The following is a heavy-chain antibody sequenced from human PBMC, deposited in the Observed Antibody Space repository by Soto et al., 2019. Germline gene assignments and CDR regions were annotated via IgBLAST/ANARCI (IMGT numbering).Heavy chain of an antibody. CDR3: ARDPHEVPAGGYGMDV. V-gene: IGHV4-30-4*01. D-gene: IGHD2-2*01. J-gene: IGHJ6*02. Sequence: QVQLQESGPGLVKPSQTLSLTCTVSGGSITSGDYYWTWIRQTPGKGLEWIGYSYSSGSTRYNPSLESRVTISVDTSKNQFSLKLSSVTAADTAVYYCARDPHEVPAGGYGMDVWGQGTTVTVSS. CDR1: GGSITSGDYY. CDR2: SYSSGST.